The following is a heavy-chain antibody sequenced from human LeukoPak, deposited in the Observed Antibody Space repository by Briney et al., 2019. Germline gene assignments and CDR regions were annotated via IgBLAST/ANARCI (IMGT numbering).Heavy chain of an antibody. D-gene: IGHD4-17*01. CDR1: GYTFTSYG. CDR3: ARLKNYGDYGY. J-gene: IGHJ4*02. Sequence: ASVKVSCKASGYTFTSYGISWVRQAPGQGLEWMGWIYSYNGNTNYAQKFQGRVTMTTDTSTSMAYMELRSLTSDDTAVYYCARLKNYGDYGYWGQGTLVTVSS. V-gene: IGHV1-18*01. CDR2: IYSYNGNT.